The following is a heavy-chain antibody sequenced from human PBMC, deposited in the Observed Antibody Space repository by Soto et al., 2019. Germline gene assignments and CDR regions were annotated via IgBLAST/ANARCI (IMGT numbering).Heavy chain of an antibody. J-gene: IGHJ4*02. CDR2: IYYSGST. D-gene: IGHD4-17*01. CDR3: ARTTAVPNTLRSRYFFDY. CDR1: GGSISSYY. V-gene: IGHV4-59*01. Sequence: SETLSLTCTVSGGSISSYYWSWIRQPPGKGLEWIGYIYYSGSTNYNPSLKSRVTISVDTSKNQFSLRLSSVTTADTALYYCARTTAVPNTLRSRYFFDYWGQGTLVTVSS.